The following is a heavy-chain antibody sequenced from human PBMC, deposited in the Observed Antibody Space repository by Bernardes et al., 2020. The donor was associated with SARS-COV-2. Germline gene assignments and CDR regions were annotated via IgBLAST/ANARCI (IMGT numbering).Heavy chain of an antibody. CDR2: INPNSGGT. CDR1: GYTFTGYY. J-gene: IGHJ4*02. CDR3: AREAPSTYYYDSSGYYPYYFDY. D-gene: IGHD3-22*01. Sequence: ASVKVSCKASGYTFTGYYMHWVRQDPAQGREWMGWINPNSGGTNYAQKFQGWVTMTRDTSISTAYMELSRLRSDDTAVYYCAREAPSTYYYDSSGYYPYYFDYWGQGTLVTVSS. V-gene: IGHV1-2*04.